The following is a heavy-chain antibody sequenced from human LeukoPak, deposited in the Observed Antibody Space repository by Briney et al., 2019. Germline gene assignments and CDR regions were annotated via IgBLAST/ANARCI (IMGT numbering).Heavy chain of an antibody. CDR2: IYTSGST. CDR1: GGSISSYY. D-gene: IGHD3-22*01. Sequence: SETLSLTCTVSGGSISSYYWSWIRQPAGKGLEWIGRIYTSGSTNYNPSLKSRVTMSVDTSKNQFSLKLSSVTAADTAVYYCARHGDSSGYYYTFDYWGQGTLVTVSS. V-gene: IGHV4-4*07. CDR3: ARHGDSSGYYYTFDY. J-gene: IGHJ4*02.